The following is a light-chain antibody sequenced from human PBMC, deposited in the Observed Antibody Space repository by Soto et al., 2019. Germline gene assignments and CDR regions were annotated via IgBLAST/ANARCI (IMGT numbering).Light chain of an antibody. J-gene: IGKJ3*01. CDR1: QSVLYSTNNKNY. CDR3: QQYYGTPFT. Sequence: DIVMTQSPDSLAVSLGERATINCKSTQSVLYSTNNKNYLAWYQQKPGQPPKLLINWASTRESGVPDRFSGSGSGTDFTLTISILQAEDVAVYYCQQYYGTPFTFGPGTKVDIK. CDR2: WAS. V-gene: IGKV4-1*01.